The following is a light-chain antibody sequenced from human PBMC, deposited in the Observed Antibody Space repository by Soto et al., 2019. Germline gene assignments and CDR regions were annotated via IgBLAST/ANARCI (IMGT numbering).Light chain of an antibody. CDR2: DAS. CDR3: QQYKDYTYT. V-gene: IGKV1-8*01. J-gene: IGKJ1*01. CDR1: QGISSY. Sequence: AIRMTQSPSSLSASTGDRVTITCRASQGISSYLAWYQQKPGKAPKLLISDASTLESGVPSRFSGSGSVTEFTLAIASLQPDDFATYYCQQYKDYTYTCGQGTKGDIK.